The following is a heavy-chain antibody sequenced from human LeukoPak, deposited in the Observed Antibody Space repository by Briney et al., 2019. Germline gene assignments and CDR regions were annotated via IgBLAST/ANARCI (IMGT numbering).Heavy chain of an antibody. J-gene: IGHJ5*02. CDR3: ARDYTGYFP. Sequence: GGSLRLSCEASGFTFSSYWMSWVRQAPGKGLEWVADIKTDGSEKYYVDSVKGRFTISRDNAKNSLYLQMNSLRAEDTAVYYCARDYTGYFPWGQGTLVIVSS. CDR2: IKTDGSEK. CDR1: GFTFSSYW. D-gene: IGHD3-9*01. V-gene: IGHV3-7*03.